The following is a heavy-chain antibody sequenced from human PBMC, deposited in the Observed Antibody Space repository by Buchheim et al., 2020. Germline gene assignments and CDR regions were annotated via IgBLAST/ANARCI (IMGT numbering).Heavy chain of an antibody. CDR3: AKVLLD. J-gene: IGHJ4*02. Sequence: QVQMVESGGGVVQPGRSLRLSCAASGFTFSSYGMHWVRQAPGKGLEWVAVISYDGSNKYYADSVKGRFTISRDNSKNTLYLQMNSLRAEDTAVYYCAKVLLDWGQGTL. D-gene: IGHD3-3*01. CDR1: GFTFSSYG. V-gene: IGHV3-30*18. CDR2: ISYDGSNK.